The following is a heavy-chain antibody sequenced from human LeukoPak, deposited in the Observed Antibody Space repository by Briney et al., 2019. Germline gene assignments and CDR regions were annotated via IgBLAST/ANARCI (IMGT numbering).Heavy chain of an antibody. D-gene: IGHD3-3*01. Sequence: GASVKVSCKASGYTFTGYYLHWVRQAPGQGLEWMGWINPNSGGTNYAQKFQDWVIMTRDTSISTAYMELSRLRSDDTAVYYCARAKGDLFSGYYFDYWGQGTLVTVSS. CDR3: ARAKGDLFSGYYFDY. V-gene: IGHV1-2*04. J-gene: IGHJ4*02. CDR2: INPNSGGT. CDR1: GYTFTGYY.